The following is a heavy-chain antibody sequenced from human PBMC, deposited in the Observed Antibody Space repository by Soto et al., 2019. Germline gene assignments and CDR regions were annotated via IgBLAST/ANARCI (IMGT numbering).Heavy chain of an antibody. CDR2: ISAINTGT. CDR3: ARREAVAGANDY. Sequence: EVQLLESGGGLVQPGGSLRLSCAASGFTFSNFPMGWVRQAPGKGLEWVSLISAINTGTYYADSVKGRFTISRDNSKNTRYMQMNSLRADDTAIYYCARREAVAGANDYWGQGTLVTVAS. CDR1: GFTFSNFP. V-gene: IGHV3-23*01. D-gene: IGHD6-19*01. J-gene: IGHJ4*02.